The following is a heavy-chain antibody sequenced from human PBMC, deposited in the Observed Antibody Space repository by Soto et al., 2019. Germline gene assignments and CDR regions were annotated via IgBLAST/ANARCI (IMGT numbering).Heavy chain of an antibody. CDR3: ARLRYSYGPRWWYFDL. Sequence: ASETLSLTCTVSGGSISSYYWSWIRQPPGKGLEWIGYIYYSGSTNYNPSLKSRVTISVDTSKNQFSLKLSSVTAADTAVYYCARLRYSYGPRWWYFDLWGRGTLVTVSS. V-gene: IGHV4-59*01. CDR2: IYYSGST. J-gene: IGHJ2*01. CDR1: GGSISSYY. D-gene: IGHD5-18*01.